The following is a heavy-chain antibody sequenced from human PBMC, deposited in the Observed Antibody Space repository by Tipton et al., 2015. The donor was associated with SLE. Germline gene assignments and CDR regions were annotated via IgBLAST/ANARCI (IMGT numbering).Heavy chain of an antibody. D-gene: IGHD1-1*01. J-gene: IGHJ3*02. CDR1: GGSINTYF. V-gene: IGHV4-59*01. Sequence: TLSLTCTVSGGSINTYFWSWVRQPPGKGLERLGHIYYSGSTDYNPSLKSRVTISVDRSKSQFSLDLSSVTAADTAVYYCAIYKPRNDVFDIWGQGTWVTVSS. CDR3: AIYKPRNDVFDI. CDR2: IYYSGST.